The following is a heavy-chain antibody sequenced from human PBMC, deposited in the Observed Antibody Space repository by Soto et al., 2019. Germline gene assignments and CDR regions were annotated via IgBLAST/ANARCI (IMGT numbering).Heavy chain of an antibody. CDR2: IYYSGST. Sequence: PSETLSLTCTVSGGSISSSSYYGGWIRQPPGKGLEWIGSIYYSGSTYYNPSLKSRVSISVDTSKNQFSLKLSSVTAADTAVYYCARHGGSYYMEVWGKGTTVTVSS. D-gene: IGHD3-16*01. CDR3: ARHGGSYYMEV. CDR1: GGSISSSSYY. V-gene: IGHV4-39*01. J-gene: IGHJ6*03.